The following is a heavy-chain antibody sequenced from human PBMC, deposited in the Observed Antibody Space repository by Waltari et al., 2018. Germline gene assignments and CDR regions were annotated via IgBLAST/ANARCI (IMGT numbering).Heavy chain of an antibody. CDR2: IIPNFGKA. D-gene: IGHD5-12*01. CDR1: GGTFSSYA. V-gene: IGHV1-69*04. CDR3: ASSSYSGYDYAFDI. J-gene: IGHJ3*02. Sequence: QVQLVQSGAEVKKPGSSVKVSCKASGGTFSSYAISWVRQAPGQGLEWMGRIIPNFGKANYARKFQGRVTITADKSTSTAYMELSSLRSEDTAVYYCASSSYSGYDYAFDIWGQGTMVTVSS.